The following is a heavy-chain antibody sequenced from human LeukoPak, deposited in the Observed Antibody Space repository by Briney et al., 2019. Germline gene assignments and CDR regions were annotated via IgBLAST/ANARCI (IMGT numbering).Heavy chain of an antibody. CDR2: INGDGSST. CDR3: AKDLGRYRNNFFDY. Sequence: GGSLRLSCAASGFTFSSYWMHWVRQAPGKGLVWVSRINGDGSSTSYADSVKGRFTISRDNAKNTLYLQMNSLRADDTAVYYCAKDLGRYRNNFFDYWGQGNLVTVSS. J-gene: IGHJ4*02. D-gene: IGHD1-26*01. CDR1: GFTFSSYW. V-gene: IGHV3-74*01.